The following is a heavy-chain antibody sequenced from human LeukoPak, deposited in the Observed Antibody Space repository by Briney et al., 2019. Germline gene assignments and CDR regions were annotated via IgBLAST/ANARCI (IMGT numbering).Heavy chain of an antibody. CDR1: GGTFSSYA. V-gene: IGHV7-4-1*02. D-gene: IGHD3-16*01. CDR2: INTNTGNP. Sequence: ASVKVSCKASGGTFSSYAISWVRQAPGQGLEWMGWINTNTGNPTYAQGFTGRFVFSLDTSVSTAYLQISSLKAEDTAVYYCARDAYDYVWGRVSYWGQGTLVTVSS. J-gene: IGHJ4*02. CDR3: ARDAYDYVWGRVSY.